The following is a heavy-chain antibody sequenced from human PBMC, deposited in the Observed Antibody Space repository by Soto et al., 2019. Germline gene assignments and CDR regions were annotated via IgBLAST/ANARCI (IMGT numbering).Heavy chain of an antibody. CDR3: ARKDYYGSGIYYFDY. J-gene: IGHJ4*02. Sequence: ASVKVSCKASGYTFTSYAMHWVRQAPGQRLEWMGWINAGNGNTKYSQKLQGRVTITRDTSTRTAYMELRSLRSEDTAIYYCARKDYYGSGIYYFDYWGQGTLVTVSS. V-gene: IGHV1-3*01. CDR2: INAGNGNT. D-gene: IGHD3-10*01. CDR1: GYTFTSYA.